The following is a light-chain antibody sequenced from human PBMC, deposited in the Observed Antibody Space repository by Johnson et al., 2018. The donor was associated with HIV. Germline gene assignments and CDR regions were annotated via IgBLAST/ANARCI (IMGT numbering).Light chain of an antibody. CDR1: SSNIGNNY. V-gene: IGLV1-51*01. J-gene: IGLJ1*01. CDR3: GTWDSSLSALYV. Sequence: QSVLTQPPSVSAAPGQKVTISCSGSSSNIGNNYVSWYQQLPGTAPKLLIYDNNKRPSGIPDRFSGSKSGTSAPLGIPRLPTGDEADYYCGTWDSSLSALYVFGTGTKVTVL. CDR2: DNN.